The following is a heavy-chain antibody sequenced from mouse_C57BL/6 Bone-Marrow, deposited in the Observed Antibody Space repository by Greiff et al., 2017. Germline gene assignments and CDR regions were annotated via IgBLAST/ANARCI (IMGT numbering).Heavy chain of an antibody. V-gene: IGHV1-7*01. D-gene: IGHD3-2*02. Sequence: QVQLQQPGAELVRPGASVKLSCKASGYTFTSYWMHWVKQRPIQGLEWIGYINPSSGYTKYNQKFKDKATLTADKSSSTAYMQLSSLTYEDSAGYYCAKAAQATRADYWGQGTTLTVSS. J-gene: IGHJ4*01. CDR2: INPSSGYT. CDR1: GYTFTSYW. CDR3: AKAAQATRADY.